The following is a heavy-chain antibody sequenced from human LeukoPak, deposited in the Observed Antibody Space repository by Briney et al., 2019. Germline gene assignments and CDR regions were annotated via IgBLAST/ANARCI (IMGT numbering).Heavy chain of an antibody. CDR2: TYPGDSNT. D-gene: IGHD2-15*01. CDR3: VRSPACSSGTCYPNWFDP. J-gene: IGHJ5*02. CDR1: GYSFTNNR. Sequence: GESLKISCKGSGYSFTNNRIGWVRQMPGKGLEWMGITYPGDSNTRYSPSFQGQVTISADKSISSAYLQWSSLKASDTAMYYCVRSPACSSGTCYPNWFDPWGRGTLVTVSS. V-gene: IGHV5-51*01.